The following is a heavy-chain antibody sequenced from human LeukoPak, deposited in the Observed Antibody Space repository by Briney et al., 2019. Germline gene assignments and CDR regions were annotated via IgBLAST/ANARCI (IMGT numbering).Heavy chain of an antibody. CDR2: ISSSSSYI. D-gene: IGHD1-14*01. J-gene: IGHJ4*02. V-gene: IGHV3-21*01. Sequence: GGSLRLSCAASGFTFSSYSMNWVRQAPGKGLEWVSSISSSSSYIYYADSVKGRFTISRDNAKNSLYLQMNSLRAEDTAVYYCASGPADRGGYWGQGTLVTVPS. CDR1: GFTFSSYS. CDR3: ASGPADRGGY.